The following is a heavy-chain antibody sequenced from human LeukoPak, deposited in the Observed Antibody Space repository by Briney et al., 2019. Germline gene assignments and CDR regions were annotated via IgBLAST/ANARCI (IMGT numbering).Heavy chain of an antibody. CDR3: ARAGVTYYYDSAFDY. CDR2: INSDGSST. CDR1: GFTFSSYW. Sequence: GGSLRLSCAASGFTFSSYWMHWVRQAPGKGLVWVSRINSDGSSTSYADSVKGRFTISRDNAKNTLYLQMNSLRAEDTAVYYCARAGVTYYYDSAFDYWGQGTLVTVSS. V-gene: IGHV3-74*01. D-gene: IGHD3-22*01. J-gene: IGHJ4*02.